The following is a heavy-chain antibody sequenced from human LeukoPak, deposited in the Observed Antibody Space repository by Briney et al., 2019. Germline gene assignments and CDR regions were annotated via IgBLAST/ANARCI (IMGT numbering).Heavy chain of an antibody. CDR2: ISGSGGST. CDR1: GFAFSSYA. V-gene: IGHV3-23*01. Sequence: PGGSVRLSCAASGFAFSSYAMSWVRQAPGKGLEWVSAISGSGGSTYYADSVKGRFTISRDNSKNTLYLQMNSLRAEDTAVYYCAKDQGSVAGTGYWGQGTLVTVSS. J-gene: IGHJ4*02. CDR3: AKDQGSVAGTGY. D-gene: IGHD6-19*01.